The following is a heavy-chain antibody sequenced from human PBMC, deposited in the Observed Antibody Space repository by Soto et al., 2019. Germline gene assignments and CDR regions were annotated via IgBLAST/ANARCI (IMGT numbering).Heavy chain of an antibody. J-gene: IGHJ6*02. CDR3: ARGGLELYYYGMDV. V-gene: IGHV4-59*01. CDR2: IYYSGST. Sequence: PSETLSLTCTVSGGSISSYYWSWIRQPPGKGLEWIGYIYYSGSTNYNPSLKSRVTISVDTSKNQFSLKLSSVTAADTAVYYCARGGLELYYYGMDVWGQGTTVTAP. CDR1: GGSISSYY. D-gene: IGHD1-7*01.